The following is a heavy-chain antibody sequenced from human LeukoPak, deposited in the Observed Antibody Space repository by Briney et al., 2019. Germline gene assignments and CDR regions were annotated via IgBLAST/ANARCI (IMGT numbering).Heavy chain of an antibody. D-gene: IGHD3-3*01. CDR1: GFTFSDSS. Sequence: PGGSLRLSCVASGFTFSDSSMSWVRQAPGKGLEWLANIKQGEGDKFYLESVMGRFTISRDNGNNSLFLQLISLRVEDTAVYYCARGGLFGTLDYWGQGARVTVS. J-gene: IGHJ4*02. V-gene: IGHV3-7*01. CDR3: ARGGLFGTLDY. CDR2: IKQGEGDK.